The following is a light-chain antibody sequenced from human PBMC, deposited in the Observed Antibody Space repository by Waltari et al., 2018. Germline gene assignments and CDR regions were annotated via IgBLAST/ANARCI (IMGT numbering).Light chain of an antibody. V-gene: IGKV3-20*01. CDR3: QQYSNSPPLT. CDR2: AAS. Sequence: EIVLTQSPGTLSLSPGERATLSCRVSQSISSSYLAWYQQKPGQAPRLLIYAASSRATGVPDRFSGSGSGTDFTHTISGLEPEDFAVYFCQQYSNSPPLTFGGGTQVEIK. J-gene: IGKJ4*01. CDR1: QSISSSY.